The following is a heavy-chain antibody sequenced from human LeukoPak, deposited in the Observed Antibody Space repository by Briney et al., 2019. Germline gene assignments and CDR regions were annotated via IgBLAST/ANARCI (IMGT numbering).Heavy chain of an antibody. Sequence: PSETLSLTCTVSGGSISSSNYYWGWIRQPPGKGLEWIGSIYYTGTTYYNPSLKSRVTISVDTSQNQFSLKLSSVTAADTAMYYCGSPPLGGSVGGDCWGQGTLVTVSS. CDR1: GGSISSSNYY. V-gene: IGHV4-39*01. D-gene: IGHD3-10*01. CDR3: GSPPLGGSVGGDC. CDR2: IYYTGTT. J-gene: IGHJ4*02.